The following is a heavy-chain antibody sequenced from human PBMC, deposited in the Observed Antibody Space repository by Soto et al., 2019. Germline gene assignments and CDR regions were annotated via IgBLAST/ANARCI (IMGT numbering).Heavy chain of an antibody. Sequence: EVQLEESGGGLVQPGGSLRLSCAASGLNFRSHWMHWVRQAPGKGLVWVSRINSDGTYTTYADSVKGRFTISRDNAKNTLYLQMNSLRDEDTAVYYGASPQPMATVYYGMDVWGQGTTVTVSS. CDR2: INSDGTYT. J-gene: IGHJ6*02. CDR1: GLNFRSHW. V-gene: IGHV3-74*01. CDR3: ASPQPMATVYYGMDV. D-gene: IGHD4-4*01.